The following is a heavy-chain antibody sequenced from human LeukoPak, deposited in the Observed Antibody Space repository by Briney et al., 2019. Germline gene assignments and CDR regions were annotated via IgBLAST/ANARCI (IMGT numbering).Heavy chain of an antibody. Sequence: GASVKVSCKASGGTFSSYAISWVRQAPGQGLEWMGRIIPILGIANYAQKFQGRVTITADKSTSTAYMELSSLRSEDTAVYYCARNRRDGYKNNWFDPWGQGTLVTVSS. J-gene: IGHJ5*02. CDR1: GGTFSSYA. CDR3: ARNRRDGYKNNWFDP. D-gene: IGHD5-24*01. CDR2: IIPILGIA. V-gene: IGHV1-69*04.